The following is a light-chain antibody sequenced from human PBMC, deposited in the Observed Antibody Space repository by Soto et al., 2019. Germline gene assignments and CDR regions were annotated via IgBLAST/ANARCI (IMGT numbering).Light chain of an antibody. J-gene: IGKJ1*01. CDR1: QSISSW. Sequence: DIQMTQSPSTLSASVGDRVTITCRASQSISSWLAWYQQKPGTAPKLLIYKASTLQGGVPSRFSGSGSGTEFPLTISSLQPDDSATYYCQQYNDNWTFGQGTKVEIK. CDR2: KAS. V-gene: IGKV1-5*03. CDR3: QQYNDNWT.